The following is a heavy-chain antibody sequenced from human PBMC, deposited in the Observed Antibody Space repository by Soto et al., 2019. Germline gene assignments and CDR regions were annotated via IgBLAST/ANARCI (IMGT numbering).Heavy chain of an antibody. CDR2: ISSSSTTI. Sequence: PGGSLRLSCVASGSSVSTFGMNWVRQAPGEGLEWVAYISSSSTTIFYGGSVKGRFTASRDNAENSMYLEMNNLRVEDTAIYYCARDKGGPVAGFNWFDTWGHGTLVTVSS. V-gene: IGHV3-48*01. CDR1: GSSVSTFG. J-gene: IGHJ5*01. CDR3: ARDKGGPVAGFNWFDT. D-gene: IGHD6-19*01.